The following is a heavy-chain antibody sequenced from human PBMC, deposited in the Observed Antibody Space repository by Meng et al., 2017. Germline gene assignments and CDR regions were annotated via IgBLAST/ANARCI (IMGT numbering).Heavy chain of an antibody. D-gene: IGHD3-10*01. CDR1: GFTFSSYG. CDR2: IWYDGSNK. Sequence: GESLKISWAASGFTFSSYGMHWVRQAPGKGLEWVAVIWYDGSNKYYAGSVKGRFTISRDNSKNTLYLQMNSLRAEDTAVYYCARMYYYGTGKYYYYYGMDVWGQGTTVTVSS. J-gene: IGHJ6*02. CDR3: ARMYYYGTGKYYYYYGMDV. V-gene: IGHV3-33*01.